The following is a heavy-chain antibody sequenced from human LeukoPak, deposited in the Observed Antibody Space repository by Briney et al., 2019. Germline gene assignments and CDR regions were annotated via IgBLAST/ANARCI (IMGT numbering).Heavy chain of an antibody. D-gene: IGHD5-12*01. CDR1: GGSFSGYY. J-gene: IGHJ4*02. CDR2: INHSGST. V-gene: IGHV4-34*01. Sequence: SETLSLTCAVYGGSFSGYYWSWIRQPPGKGLEWIGEINHSGSTNYNPSLKSRVTISVDTSKNQFSLKLSSVTAADTAVYYCARERVRGGYTDYWGQGTPVTVSS. CDR3: ARERVRGGYTDY.